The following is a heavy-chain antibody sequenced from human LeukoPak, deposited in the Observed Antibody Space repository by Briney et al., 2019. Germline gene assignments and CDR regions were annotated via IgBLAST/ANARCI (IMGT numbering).Heavy chain of an antibody. V-gene: IGHV3-33*08. CDR3: ARAGVYSSWPTDDMNYYFDY. CDR2: IWYGGSNK. J-gene: IGHJ4*02. D-gene: IGHD6-13*01. CDR1: GFTFSSYG. Sequence: GRSLRLSCAASGFTFSSYGMHWVRQAPGKGLEWVAVIWYGGSNKYYADSVKGRFTISRDNSKNTLYLQMNSLRAEDTAVYYCARAGVYSSWPTDDMNYYFDYWGQGTLVTVSS.